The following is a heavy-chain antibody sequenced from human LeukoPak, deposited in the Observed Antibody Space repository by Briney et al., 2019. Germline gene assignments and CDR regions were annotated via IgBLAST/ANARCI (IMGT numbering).Heavy chain of an antibody. CDR2: IYYSGNT. V-gene: IGHV4-39*01. Sequence: SSETLSLTCTVSGGSISNSNYYWGWIRQSPGKGLEWIGSIYYSGNTYYNPSLKGRVTISVDTSENQFSLILSSVTAADTAVYYCARTILPRWWFDPWGQGALVTVSS. CDR3: ARTILPRWWFDP. J-gene: IGHJ5*02. CDR1: GGSISNSNYY. D-gene: IGHD2-21*01.